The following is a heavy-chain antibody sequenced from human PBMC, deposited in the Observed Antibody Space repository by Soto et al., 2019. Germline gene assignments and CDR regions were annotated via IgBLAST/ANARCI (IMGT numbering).Heavy chain of an antibody. D-gene: IGHD2-15*01. J-gene: IGHJ4*02. CDR1: PMTFSDCY. Sequence: PDVTLRRPGAPAPMTFSDCYLIWIRQSQGQWLVRVSDITSSDSPIYYDDSGKGRFTISKDNANNSLFLQVNSLRAEDAAVYDCARDSCYTPDYDYCGKGPLGTVAS. CDR2: ITSSDSPI. V-gene: IGHV3-11*01. CDR3: ARDSCYTPDYDY.